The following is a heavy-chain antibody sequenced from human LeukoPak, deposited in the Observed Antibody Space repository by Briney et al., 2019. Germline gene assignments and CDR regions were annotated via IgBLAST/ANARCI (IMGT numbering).Heavy chain of an antibody. J-gene: IGHJ5*02. V-gene: IGHV4-59*01. Sequence: SETLSLTCTVSGGSISSYYWSWIRQSPGKGLEWLGYMHYSGTTNYNPALKSRVTISVDTSKNQFSLKLSSVTAADTAVYYCAATDIAAAGTWLDPWGQGTLVTVSS. CDR2: MHYSGTT. CDR1: GGSISSYY. CDR3: AATDIAAAGTWLDP. D-gene: IGHD6-13*01.